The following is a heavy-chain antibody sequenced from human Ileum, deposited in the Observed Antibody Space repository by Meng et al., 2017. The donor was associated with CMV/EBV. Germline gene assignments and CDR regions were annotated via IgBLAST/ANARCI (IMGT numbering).Heavy chain of an antibody. CDR3: ARRRQV. Sequence: GESLKISCAASGFTFSNAWMSWVRQAPGKGLEWVGRIRSETNGGTADYATPVKGRFTISRDNSKNTVYLQMNSLRAEDTAVYFCARRRQVWGQGTLVTVSS. V-gene: IGHV3-15*01. J-gene: IGHJ4*02. CDR2: IRSETNGGTA. CDR1: GFTFSNAW.